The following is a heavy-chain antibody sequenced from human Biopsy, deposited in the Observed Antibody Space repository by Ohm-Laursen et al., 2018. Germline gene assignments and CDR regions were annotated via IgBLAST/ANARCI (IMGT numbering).Heavy chain of an antibody. CDR1: GESFNGYY. D-gene: IGHD3-22*01. CDR3: VRGVDYYDPYHYYALDV. J-gene: IGHJ6*02. Sequence: GTLSLTCAVYGESFNGYYWSWIRQTPGKGLEWIGEINHSGRTSYNPSLKSRVTISVDTSKNQFSLKVRSVTAADTAVYYCVRGVDYYDPYHYYALDVWGRGTTVTVSS. V-gene: IGHV4-34*01. CDR2: INHSGRT.